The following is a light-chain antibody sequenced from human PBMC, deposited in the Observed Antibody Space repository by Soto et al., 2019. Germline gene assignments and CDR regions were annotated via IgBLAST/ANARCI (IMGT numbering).Light chain of an antibody. CDR2: EDI. V-gene: IGLV2-23*01. CDR1: SSDVGSYNL. J-gene: IGLJ2*01. Sequence: QSALTQPASVSGSPGQSITISCTGTSSDVGSYNLVSWYQQHPGKAPKLMIYEDIERPSGVSNRFSGSKSGNTASLTISGLQTEDEADYYCCSYAGGTSVVFGGGTNSPS. CDR3: CSYAGGTSVV.